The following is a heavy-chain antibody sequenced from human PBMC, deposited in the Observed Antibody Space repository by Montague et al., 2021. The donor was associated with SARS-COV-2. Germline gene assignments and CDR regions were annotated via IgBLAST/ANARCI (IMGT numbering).Heavy chain of an antibody. J-gene: IGHJ4*02. Sequence: SHSLSLTCTVSGGSISSSTYYWGWIRQPPGKGLEWIGSIYYSGSTYYNPSLKSRVTISVDTSKNQFSLKLSSVTAADTAVYYCARHGWGWLRLLRPFDYWGQGTLVTVSS. CDR2: IYYSGST. V-gene: IGHV4-39*01. CDR1: GGSISSSTYY. D-gene: IGHD5-12*01. CDR3: ARHGWGWLRLLRPFDY.